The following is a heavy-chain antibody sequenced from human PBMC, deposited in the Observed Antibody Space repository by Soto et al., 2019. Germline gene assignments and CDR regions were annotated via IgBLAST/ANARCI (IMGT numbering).Heavy chain of an antibody. J-gene: IGHJ6*02. D-gene: IGHD1-1*01. CDR3: AYCGYSSGGSYYYGLDV. CDR2: IYYSGST. Sequence: SETLSLTCTVSGGSISSYYWSGTRQPPGKGLEWIGYIYYSGSTNYNLSLKSRVTISVDTSKNQFSLKLSSVTTADTAVYYCAYCGYSSGGSYYYGLDVWGQGTTVTVSS. V-gene: IGHV4-59*13. CDR1: GGSISSYY.